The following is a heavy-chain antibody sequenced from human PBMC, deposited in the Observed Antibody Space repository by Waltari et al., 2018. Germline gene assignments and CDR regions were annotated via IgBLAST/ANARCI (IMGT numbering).Heavy chain of an antibody. D-gene: IGHD1-1*01. J-gene: IGHJ6*02. CDR3: ATYNLGFIYYRGLDV. CDR1: GFRFSDFA. CDR2: STKTGDDT. Sequence: EVQLLESGGGLVQPGGSLRLSCEASGFRFSDFAMSWVRQAPGRGLEGVAASTKTGDDTYYADAVRGRLTVSRDNSKNTLYVQMNSLRAEDAAVYYCATYNLGFIYYRGLDVWGQGTTVTVSS. V-gene: IGHV3-23*01.